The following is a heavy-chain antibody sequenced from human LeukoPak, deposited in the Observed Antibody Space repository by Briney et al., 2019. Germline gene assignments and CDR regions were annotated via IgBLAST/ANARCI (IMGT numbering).Heavy chain of an antibody. CDR1: GFTFSSYA. V-gene: IGHV3-21*01. CDR3: ARDPGHSYGYSFDY. CDR2: ISSSSYI. Sequence: GGSLRLSCAASGFTFSSYAMHWVRQAPGKGLEWVSSISSSSYIYYADSVKGRFTISRDNAKNSLYLQMNSLRAEDTAVYYCARDPGHSYGYSFDYWGQGTLVTVSS. D-gene: IGHD5-18*01. J-gene: IGHJ4*02.